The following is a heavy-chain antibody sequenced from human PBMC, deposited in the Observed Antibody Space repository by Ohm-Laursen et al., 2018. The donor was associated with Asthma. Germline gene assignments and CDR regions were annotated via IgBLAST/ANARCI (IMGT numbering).Heavy chain of an antibody. D-gene: IGHD4-17*01. CDR1: GFTVGSYY. CDR2: IYSGGTT. V-gene: IGHV3-53*01. CDR3: GRDWQSVYGDFWFDP. J-gene: IGHJ5*02. Sequence: SLRLSCAASGFTVGSYYMTWVRQAPGKGLEWVSAIYSGGTTYYADSVRGRFTISRDNSKNTLYLQMNSLRAEDSAVYYCGRDWQSVYGDFWFDPWGQGTLVTVSS.